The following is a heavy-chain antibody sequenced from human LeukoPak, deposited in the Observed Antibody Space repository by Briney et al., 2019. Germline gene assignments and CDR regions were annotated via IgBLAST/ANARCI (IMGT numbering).Heavy chain of an antibody. Sequence: SSETLSLTCTVSGGSISSYHWSWIRQPPGKGLEWIGNMYYSGSTNYNPSLRSRVTISVDTSKNQFSLKLSSVTAADTAVYYCARLRNYYDRSGYKQLWFDPWGQGTLVTVSS. V-gene: IGHV4-59*01. CDR3: ARLRNYYDRSGYKQLWFDP. CDR2: MYYSGST. D-gene: IGHD3-22*01. J-gene: IGHJ5*02. CDR1: GGSISSYH.